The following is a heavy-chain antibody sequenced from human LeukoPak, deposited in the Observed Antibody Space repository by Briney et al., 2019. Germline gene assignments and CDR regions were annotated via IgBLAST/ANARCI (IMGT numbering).Heavy chain of an antibody. D-gene: IGHD5-18*01. CDR3: ARGKDGVLLWFGSEYYYYMDV. Sequence: GGSLRHSCAASGFTFSSYSMNWVRQAPGKGREWVSYISNSSSTIYYADSVKGRFTIPIDKARHSLYLQMNSLRAEDRAVYDCARGKDGVLLWFGSEYYYYMDVWGKGTTVTVSS. J-gene: IGHJ6*03. CDR2: ISNSSSTI. CDR1: GFTFSSYS. V-gene: IGHV3-48*01.